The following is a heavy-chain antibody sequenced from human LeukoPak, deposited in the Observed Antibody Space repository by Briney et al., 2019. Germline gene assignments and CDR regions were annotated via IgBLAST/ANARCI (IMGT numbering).Heavy chain of an antibody. CDR3: ARGGGSFDY. Sequence: SQTLSLTCAISGDSVSSNITAWNWIRQSPSRGLEYLGRTYYRSKWYNDYAVSVESRIIINPDTSKNQFPLQLNSLTPEDTAVYYCARGGGSFDYWGQGTLVTVSS. J-gene: IGHJ4*02. CDR1: GDSVSSNITA. CDR2: TYYRSKWYN. V-gene: IGHV6-1*01. D-gene: IGHD3-10*01.